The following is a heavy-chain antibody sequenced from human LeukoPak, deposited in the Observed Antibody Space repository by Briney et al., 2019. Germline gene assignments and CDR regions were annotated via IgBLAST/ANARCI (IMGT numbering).Heavy chain of an antibody. Sequence: GGSPRLSCAASGFTFSSYSMNWVRQAPGKGLEWVSSISSSSSYIYYADSVKGRFTISRDNAKNSLYLQMNNLRAEDTAVYYCARGLDYGGNSGEFDYWGQGTLVTVSS. CDR3: ARGLDYGGNSGEFDY. V-gene: IGHV3-21*01. D-gene: IGHD4-23*01. CDR2: ISSSSSYI. CDR1: GFTFSSYS. J-gene: IGHJ4*02.